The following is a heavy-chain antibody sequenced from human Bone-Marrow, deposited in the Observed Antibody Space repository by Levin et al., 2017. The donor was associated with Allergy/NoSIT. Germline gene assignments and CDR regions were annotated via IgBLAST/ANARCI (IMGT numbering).Heavy chain of an antibody. V-gene: IGHV3-15*01. J-gene: IGHJ4*02. D-gene: IGHD3-3*01. Sequence: KPGGSLRLSCAASGFTFSNAWMSWVRQAPGKGLEWVGRIKSKTDGGTTDYAAPVKGRFTISRDDSKNTLYLQMNSLKTEDTAVYYCTTADATGYDFWSGYLNYFDYWGQGTLVTVSS. CDR3: TTADATGYDFWSGYLNYFDY. CDR1: GFTFSNAW. CDR2: IKSKTDGGTT.